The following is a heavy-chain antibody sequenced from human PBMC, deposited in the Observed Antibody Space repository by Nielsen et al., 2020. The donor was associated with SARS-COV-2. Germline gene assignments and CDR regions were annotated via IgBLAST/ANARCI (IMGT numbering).Heavy chain of an antibody. Sequence: GESLKISCAASGFTFSSYAMHWVRQAPGKGLEWVAVISYDGSNKYYADSVKGRFTISRDNSKNTLYLQMNSLRAEDTAVYYCASCYGSGSHYPTPNYYYGMDVWGQGTTVTVSS. J-gene: IGHJ6*02. D-gene: IGHD3-10*01. CDR2: ISYDGSNK. CDR3: ASCYGSGSHYPTPNYYYGMDV. CDR1: GFTFSSYA. V-gene: IGHV3-30*04.